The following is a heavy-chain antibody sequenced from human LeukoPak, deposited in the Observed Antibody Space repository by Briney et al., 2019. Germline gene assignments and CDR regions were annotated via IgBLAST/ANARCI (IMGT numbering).Heavy chain of an antibody. Sequence: KPSETLSLTCTVSGGSISSYYWSWIRQPPGKGLEWIGYIYYSGSTNYNPSLKSRVTISVDTSKNQFSLKLSSVTAADTAVYYCARRYYYGSGSYYMEGWFDPWGQGTLVTVSS. D-gene: IGHD3-10*01. V-gene: IGHV4-59*08. CDR2: IYYSGST. J-gene: IGHJ5*02. CDR1: GGSISSYY. CDR3: ARRYYYGSGSYYMEGWFDP.